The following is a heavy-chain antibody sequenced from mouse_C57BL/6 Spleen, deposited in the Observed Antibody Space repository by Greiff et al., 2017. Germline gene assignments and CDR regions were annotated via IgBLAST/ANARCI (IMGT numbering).Heavy chain of an antibody. V-gene: IGHV1-69*01. J-gene: IGHJ1*03. Sequence: VQLQQPGAELVMPGASVKLSCKASGYTFTSYWMTWVKQRPGQGLEWIGEIDPSDSYTNYNQKFKGKSTLTVDKSSSTAYMQLSSLTSEDSAVYYCARFRTQKYFDDWGKGTTVTVSS. CDR1: GYTFTSYW. CDR2: IDPSDSYT. CDR3: ARFRTQKYFDD.